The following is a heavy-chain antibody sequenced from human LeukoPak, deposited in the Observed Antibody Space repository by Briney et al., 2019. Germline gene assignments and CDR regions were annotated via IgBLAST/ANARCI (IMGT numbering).Heavy chain of an antibody. V-gene: IGHV3-48*01. Sequence: PGGSLRLSCAASGFPFSTYNMNWVRQAPGKGLEWVAYISTSISTIYYADSVKGRFTISRDNAKNSLYLQMNSLRAEDTAVYYCARERYNFISGWQEDDAFDIWGQGTMVTVSS. CDR3: ARERYNFISGWQEDDAFDI. D-gene: IGHD6-19*01. J-gene: IGHJ3*02. CDR2: ISTSISTI. CDR1: GFPFSTYN.